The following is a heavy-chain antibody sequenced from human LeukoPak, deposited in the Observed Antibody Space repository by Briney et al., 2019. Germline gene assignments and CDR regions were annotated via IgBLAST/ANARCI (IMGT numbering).Heavy chain of an antibody. CDR1: GFTFSSYS. V-gene: IGHV3-21*01. CDR2: ISGSGGST. CDR3: ARADGSGRK. Sequence: GGSLRLSCAASGFTFSSYSMNWVRQAPGKGLEWVSAISGSGGSTYYADSVKGRFTISRDNAKNSLYLQMNSLRAEDTAVYYCARADGSGRKWGQGTLVTVSS. J-gene: IGHJ4*02. D-gene: IGHD3-10*01.